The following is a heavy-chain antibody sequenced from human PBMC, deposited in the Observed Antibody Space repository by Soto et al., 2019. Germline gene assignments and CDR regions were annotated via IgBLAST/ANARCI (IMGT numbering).Heavy chain of an antibody. V-gene: IGHV4-34*01. CDR1: GGSFSGYY. CDR3: ARHGAYDILTGYYTRWFDP. D-gene: IGHD3-9*01. J-gene: IGHJ5*02. Sequence: SETLSLTCAVYGGSFSGYYWNWIRQPPGKGLEWIGEINHSGSTNYNPSLKSRVTISVDTSKNQFSLKLSSVTAADTAVYYCARHGAYDILTGYYTRWFDPWGQGTLVTVSS. CDR2: INHSGST.